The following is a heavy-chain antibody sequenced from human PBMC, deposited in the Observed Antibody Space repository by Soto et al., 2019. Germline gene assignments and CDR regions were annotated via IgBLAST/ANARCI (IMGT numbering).Heavy chain of an antibody. D-gene: IGHD3-22*01. Sequence: GGSLRLSCAASGFTFSRHIMNWGRQPPGKGLEWVSSICSSSSYIYYAYSVKGRFTISRDNAKNSLYLQMNSLRAQDTAVYHSARGEIITMIVLEDGMDVWGQRTTVTVSS. J-gene: IGHJ6*02. V-gene: IGHV3-21*01. CDR2: ICSSSSYI. CDR1: GFTFSRHI. CDR3: ARGEIITMIVLEDGMDV.